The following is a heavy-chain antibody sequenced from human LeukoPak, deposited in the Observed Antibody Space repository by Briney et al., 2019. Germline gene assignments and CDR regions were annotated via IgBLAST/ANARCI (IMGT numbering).Heavy chain of an antibody. CDR3: ARDNVPRSGWHTDY. D-gene: IGHD6-19*01. CDR1: GFTFSSYW. Sequence: GGSLRLSCAASGFTFSSYWMSWVRQAPGKGLEWVANIKQDGSEKYYVGSVKGRFTISRDNAKNSLYLQMNSLRAEDTAVYYCARDNVPRSGWHTDYWGQGTLVTVSS. J-gene: IGHJ4*02. CDR2: IKQDGSEK. V-gene: IGHV3-7*01.